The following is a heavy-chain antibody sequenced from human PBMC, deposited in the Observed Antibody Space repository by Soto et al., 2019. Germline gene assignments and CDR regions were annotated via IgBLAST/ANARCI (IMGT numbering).Heavy chain of an antibody. CDR3: ARIRTSITMVRGVAYYYGMDV. J-gene: IGHJ6*02. CDR2: IDWDDDK. Sequence: GSGPTLVNPTQTLTLTCTFSGFSLSTSGMCVSWIRQPPGKALEWLARIDWDDDKYYSTSLKTRLTISKDTSKNQVVLTMTNMDPVDTATYYCARIRTSITMVRGVAYYYGMDVWGQGTTVTVS. CDR1: GFSLSTSGMC. D-gene: IGHD3-10*01. V-gene: IGHV2-70*11.